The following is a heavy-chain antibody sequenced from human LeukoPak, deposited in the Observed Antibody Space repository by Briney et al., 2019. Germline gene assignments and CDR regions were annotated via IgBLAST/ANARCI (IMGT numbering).Heavy chain of an antibody. Sequence: PSETLSLTCTVSGGSISSSSYYWGWIRQPPGKGLEWIGSIYYSGSTYYNPSLKSRVTISVDTSKNQFSLKLSSVTAADTAVYYCARDPPGPKGETLPDYWGQGTLVTVSS. CDR2: IYYSGST. V-gene: IGHV4-39*07. CDR1: GGSISSSSYY. J-gene: IGHJ4*02. CDR3: ARDPPGPKGETLPDY. D-gene: IGHD1-26*01.